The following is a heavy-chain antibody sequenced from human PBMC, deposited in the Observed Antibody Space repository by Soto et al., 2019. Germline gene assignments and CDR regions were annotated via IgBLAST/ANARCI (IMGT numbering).Heavy chain of an antibody. D-gene: IGHD3-3*01. V-gene: IGHV3-23*01. CDR3: AKDTPQEWLLVFHY. CDR2: ISDSGDST. CDR1: GFTFSNYA. Sequence: EVQLLESGGGLVQPGGSLRLSCAGSGFTFSNYAMSWVRQAPGKGLEWVSAISDSGDSTYYANSVKGRFTISRDNSKNTLYLQMNSLRAEDTAVYYCAKDTPQEWLLVFHYWGQGTLVTVSS. J-gene: IGHJ4*02.